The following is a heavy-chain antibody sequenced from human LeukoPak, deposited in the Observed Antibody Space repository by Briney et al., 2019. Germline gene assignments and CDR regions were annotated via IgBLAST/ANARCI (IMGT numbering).Heavy chain of an antibody. D-gene: IGHD1/OR15-1a*01. CDR2: ISYSGAT. CDR1: GASFDSCF. Sequence: SETLSLTCSVSGASFDSCFWSWIRKPPGKGLEYIGYISYSGATNYNLPLRSRVTLSVDPSNNQLSMKLTSVTAADTAVYFCARGTWGAEYYFDFWGQGTLVTVSS. CDR3: ARGTWGAEYYFDF. V-gene: IGHV4-59*01. J-gene: IGHJ4*02.